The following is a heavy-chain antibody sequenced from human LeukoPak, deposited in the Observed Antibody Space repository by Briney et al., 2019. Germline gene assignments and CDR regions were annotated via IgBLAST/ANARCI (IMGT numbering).Heavy chain of an antibody. CDR1: GFTFSSYG. D-gene: IGHD3-16*02. J-gene: IGHJ4*02. CDR3: AKPRGTFGGVIGYFDY. Sequence: GGSLRLSCPASGFTFSSYGMHWVRQAPGKGLEWVAFIRYDGSNKYYADSVKGRFTISRDNSKNTLYLQMNSLRAEDTAVYYCAKPRGTFGGVIGYFDYWGQGTLVTVSS. V-gene: IGHV3-30*02. CDR2: IRYDGSNK.